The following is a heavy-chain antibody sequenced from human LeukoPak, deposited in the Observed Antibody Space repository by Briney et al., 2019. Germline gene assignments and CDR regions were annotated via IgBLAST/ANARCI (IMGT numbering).Heavy chain of an antibody. CDR3: AREEGGHLVGY. D-gene: IGHD6-6*01. J-gene: IGHJ4*02. CDR1: GFTFSGYA. Sequence: PGRSLRLSCAASGFTFSGYAMHWVRQAPGKGLEWVALISYDGGSNKYYADSVKGRFTISRDNSKNTLCLQMNSLRAEDTAVYCCAREEGGHLVGYWGQGTLVTVSS. CDR2: ISYDGGSNK. V-gene: IGHV3-30-3*01.